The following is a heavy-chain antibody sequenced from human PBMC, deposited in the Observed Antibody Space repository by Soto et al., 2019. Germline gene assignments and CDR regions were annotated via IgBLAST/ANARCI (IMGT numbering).Heavy chain of an antibody. CDR1: GFTFSNYA. V-gene: IGHV3-64*01. D-gene: IGHD6-19*01. J-gene: IGHJ6*03. CDR3: ARREQSDYYYMDV. CDR2: ISSNGVGT. Sequence: EVQLVESGGGLVQPGGSLRLSCAASGFTFSNYAMDWVRQAPGKVLEYVSGISSNGVGTYYANSVKDRFTISRDNSKNTLYLQMGSLRAEDMAVYYCARREQSDYYYMDVWGKGTSVNVSS.